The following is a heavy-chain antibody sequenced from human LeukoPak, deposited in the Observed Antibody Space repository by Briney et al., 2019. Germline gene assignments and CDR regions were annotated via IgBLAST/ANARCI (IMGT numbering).Heavy chain of an antibody. V-gene: IGHV3-53*01. J-gene: IGHJ3*02. Sequence: GGSLRLSCAASGFTVSSNYMSWVRQAPGKGLEWVSVIYSGGSTYYADSVKGRFTISRDNSKNTLYLQMNSLRAEDTAVYYCARDLGLYDSSGYATLGDAFDIWGQGTMVTVSS. D-gene: IGHD3-22*01. CDR2: IYSGGST. CDR3: ARDLGLYDSSGYATLGDAFDI. CDR1: GFTVSSNY.